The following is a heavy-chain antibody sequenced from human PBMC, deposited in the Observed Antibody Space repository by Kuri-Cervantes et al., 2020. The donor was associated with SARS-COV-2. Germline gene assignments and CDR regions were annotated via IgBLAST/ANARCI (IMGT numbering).Heavy chain of an antibody. J-gene: IGHJ6*03. CDR2: ISSSSTI. CDR3: SRTYDSSGSLYYYYYMDV. V-gene: IGHV3-48*01. D-gene: IGHD3-22*01. Sequence: GESLKISCAASGFTFSSYSMNWVRQAPGKGLEWVSYISSSSTIYCADSVKGRFTISRDNAKNSLYLQMNSLRAEDTAVYYCSRTYDSSGSLYYYYYMDVWGKGTTVTVSS. CDR1: GFTFSSYS.